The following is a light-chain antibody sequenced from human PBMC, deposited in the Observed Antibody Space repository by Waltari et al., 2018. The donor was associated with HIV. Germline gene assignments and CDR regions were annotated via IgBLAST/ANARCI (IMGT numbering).Light chain of an antibody. CDR3: QVWDSSSDHYV. CDR1: NIGSKS. J-gene: IGLJ1*01. V-gene: IGLV3-21*02. Sequence: SYVLTQPPSVSVAPGQMARITCGGNNIGSKSVHWYQQKPGQAPVLVVYDDSDRPSGIPEGFSGSNSGNRATLTISRVEAGDEADYYCQVWDSSSDHYVFGTGTKVTVL. CDR2: DDS.